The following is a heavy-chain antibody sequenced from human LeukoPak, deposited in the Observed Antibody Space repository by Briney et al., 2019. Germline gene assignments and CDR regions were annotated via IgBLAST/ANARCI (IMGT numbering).Heavy chain of an antibody. CDR2: IYYSGTT. Sequence: SETLSLTCTVSGGSISSGGYYWSWIRQHPGKGLEWIGFIYYSGTTYYNPSLKSRVIISVDTSNNQFSLKLTSVSAADTAVYYCAGAVLRPYSSGDFDCWGQGTLVTVSS. CDR1: GGSISSGGYY. D-gene: IGHD6-25*01. V-gene: IGHV4-31*03. CDR3: AGAVLRPYSSGDFDC. J-gene: IGHJ4*02.